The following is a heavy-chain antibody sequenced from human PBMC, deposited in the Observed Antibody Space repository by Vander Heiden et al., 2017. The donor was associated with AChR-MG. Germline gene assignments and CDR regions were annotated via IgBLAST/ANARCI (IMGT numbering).Heavy chain of an antibody. CDR3: AKPFHPYYYDSSGYYFGTPFDY. CDR2: ISGSGGST. D-gene: IGHD3-22*01. J-gene: IGHJ4*02. CDR1: GFTFSSYP. V-gene: IGHV3-23*01. Sequence: EVQLLESGDGLVQPGWSLRPSCPSPGFTFSSYPMTWVGQAPGKGLEWVSAISGSGGSTYYADSVKGRFTISRDNSKNTLYLQMNSLRAEDTAVYYCAKPFHPYYYDSSGYYFGTPFDYWGQGTLVTVSS.